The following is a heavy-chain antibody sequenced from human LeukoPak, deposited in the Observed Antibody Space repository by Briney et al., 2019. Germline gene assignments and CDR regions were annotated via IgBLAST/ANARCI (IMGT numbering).Heavy chain of an antibody. CDR1: GRSLSRYY. Sequence: SETLSLTCTVSGRSLSRYYSSCIRQPPGKGLEWIGYIYYSGSTDYNPSLKSRVTISVDTSKNQLSLKLSSVTAADTAIYYCARHWGAHYDYWGQGTLVTVSS. J-gene: IGHJ4*02. D-gene: IGHD3-16*01. CDR3: ARHWGAHYDY. V-gene: IGHV4-59*08. CDR2: IYYSGST.